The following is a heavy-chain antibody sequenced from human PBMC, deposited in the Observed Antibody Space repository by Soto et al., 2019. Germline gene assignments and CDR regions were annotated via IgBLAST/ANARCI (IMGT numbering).Heavy chain of an antibody. J-gene: IGHJ5*02. V-gene: IGHV3-23*01. CDR2: ISGSGDYT. CDR1: GFTFSSYA. D-gene: IGHD2-15*01. CDR3: AKDSRSHPQGWFDP. Sequence: EVQLLESGGGLVQPGESLRLSCAASGFTFSSYAMTWVRQAPGKGLEWVSSISGSGDYTYFADSVKGRFPISRDNSKDTLYLQMSSLRVEDTAIYYCAKDSRSHPQGWFDPWGQGTLVTFSS.